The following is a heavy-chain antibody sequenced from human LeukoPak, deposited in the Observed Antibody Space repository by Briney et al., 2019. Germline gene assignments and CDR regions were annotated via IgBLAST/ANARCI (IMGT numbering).Heavy chain of an antibody. V-gene: IGHV1-2*02. CDR1: GYTFTDYY. CDR2: IHPNSGAT. D-gene: IGHD3-22*01. J-gene: IGHJ5*02. CDR3: ARGGYYNTSGYHYVQGFDP. Sequence: GASVKVSCKASGYTFTDYYIHWVRQAPGQGLEWMGWIHPNSGATNSAQKLQGRVTMTRDTSITTVNMELNRLRSDDTAVYYCARGGYYNTSGYHYVQGFDPWGQGTLVTVSS.